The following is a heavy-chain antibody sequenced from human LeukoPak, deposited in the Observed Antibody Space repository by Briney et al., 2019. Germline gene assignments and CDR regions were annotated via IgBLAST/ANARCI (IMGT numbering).Heavy chain of an antibody. CDR3: AGGDRNGWYFDY. Sequence: GGSLRLSCAASGFTFDDHGMSRVRQAPGKGLEWVSGINWNGGSTGYADSVKGRFTISRDNAKNSLYLQMNSLRAEDTALYYCAGGDRNGWYFDYWGQGTLVTVSS. V-gene: IGHV3-20*04. D-gene: IGHD6-19*01. CDR1: GFTFDDHG. CDR2: INWNGGST. J-gene: IGHJ4*02.